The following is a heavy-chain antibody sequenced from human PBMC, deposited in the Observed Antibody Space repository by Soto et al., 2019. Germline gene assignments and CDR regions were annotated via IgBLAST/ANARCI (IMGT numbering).Heavy chain of an antibody. CDR2: LYWDNDK. D-gene: IGHD1-1*01. Sequence: QITLKESGPTLVEPTEALALTCSFSGFSLTTSPVGVGWFRQPPGKALGWLAVLYWDNDKRYNPSLKTRITITKDTSRNEVALTMTDMEPKDTATYFCAHRLGGSSWNDGYFDFWGQGFLVTVS. CDR1: GFSLTTSPVG. V-gene: IGHV2-5*02. CDR3: AHRLGGSSWNDGYFDF. J-gene: IGHJ4*02.